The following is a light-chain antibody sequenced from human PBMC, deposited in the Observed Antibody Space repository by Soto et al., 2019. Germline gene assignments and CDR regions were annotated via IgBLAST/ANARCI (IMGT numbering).Light chain of an antibody. Sequence: QSASVSGSPGQSITIXCTGTSSXVGGYNYVSWYQQHPGKAPKLMIYDVSNRPSGVSNRFSGSKSGNTASLTISGLQAEDEADYYCSSYTSSSTPVVFGGGTKLTVL. CDR1: SSXVGGYNY. V-gene: IGLV2-14*01. CDR2: DVS. CDR3: SSYTSSSTPVV. J-gene: IGLJ2*01.